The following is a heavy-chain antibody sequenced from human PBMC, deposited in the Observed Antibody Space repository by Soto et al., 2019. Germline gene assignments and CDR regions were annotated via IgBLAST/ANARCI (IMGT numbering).Heavy chain of an antibody. CDR1: GFTFSSYA. CDR3: ARGTERRGDAFDI. J-gene: IGHJ3*02. Sequence: EVQLLESGGGLVQPGGSLRLSCAASGFTFSSYAMSWVRQAPGKGLEWVSAISGSGGSTYYADSVKGRFTISRDNSKNTLYLQMNSLRAEDTAVYYCARGTERRGDAFDIWGQGTMVTVSS. V-gene: IGHV3-23*01. D-gene: IGHD3-10*01. CDR2: ISGSGGST.